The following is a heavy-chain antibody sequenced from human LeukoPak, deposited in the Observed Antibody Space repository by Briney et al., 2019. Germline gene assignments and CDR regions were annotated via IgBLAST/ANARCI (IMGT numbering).Heavy chain of an antibody. J-gene: IGHJ4*02. Sequence: QTGGSLRLSCAASGFTFSSYWMSWVRQAPGKGLEWVANIKQDGSEKYYVDSVKGRFTISRDNAKNSLYLQMNSLRAEDTAVFYCTTDRHYDYVRGTYKPPDYWGQGTLVTVSS. V-gene: IGHV3-7*03. D-gene: IGHD3-16*01. CDR3: TTDRHYDYVRGTYKPPDY. CDR1: GFTFSSYW. CDR2: IKQDGSEK.